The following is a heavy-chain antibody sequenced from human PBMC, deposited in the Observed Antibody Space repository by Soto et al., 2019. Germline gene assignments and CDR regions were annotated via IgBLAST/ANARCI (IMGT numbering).Heavy chain of an antibody. J-gene: IGHJ4*02. V-gene: IGHV3-64*01. Sequence: EVQLVESGGGLVQPEGSLRLYCAASGFTFSSYTMHWVRQAPGKGLEYVSAISSNGGSTYYANSVKGRFTISRDNSKKTLYLQMGSRRAEDMAVYYCARGEPFDYWGQGTLVTVSS. CDR1: GFTFSSYT. CDR3: ARGEPFDY. D-gene: IGHD3-16*01. CDR2: ISSNGGST.